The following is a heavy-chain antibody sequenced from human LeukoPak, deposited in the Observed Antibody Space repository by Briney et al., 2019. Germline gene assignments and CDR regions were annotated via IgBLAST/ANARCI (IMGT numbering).Heavy chain of an antibody. CDR2: IYPGDSDT. Sequence: GEPLKISCKGSGYSFTSYWIGWVRQMPGKGLEWMGIIYPGDSDTRYSPSFQGQVTISADKSISTAYLQWSSLKASDTAMYYCARHPNYYGSVRWFDPWGQGTLVTVSS. D-gene: IGHD3-10*01. J-gene: IGHJ5*02. CDR1: GYSFTSYW. CDR3: ARHPNYYGSVRWFDP. V-gene: IGHV5-51*01.